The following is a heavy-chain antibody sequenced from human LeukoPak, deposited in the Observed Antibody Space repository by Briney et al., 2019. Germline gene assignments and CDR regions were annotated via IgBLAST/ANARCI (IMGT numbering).Heavy chain of an antibody. CDR3: ARDCDSSGYPDY. CDR1: GYTFTGYY. D-gene: IGHD3-22*01. V-gene: IGHV1-2*02. J-gene: IGHJ4*02. Sequence: ASVKVSCKASGYTFTGYYMHWVRQAPGQGLEWMGWINPNSGGTNYAQKFQGRVTMTRDTSISTAYMELSRLRSDDTAVYYCARDCDSSGYPDYWGQGTLVTVSS. CDR2: INPNSGGT.